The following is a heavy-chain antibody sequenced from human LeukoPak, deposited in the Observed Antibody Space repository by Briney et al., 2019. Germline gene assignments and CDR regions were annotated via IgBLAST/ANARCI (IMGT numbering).Heavy chain of an antibody. CDR2: TKNKAYSHSA. Sequence: GGSLRLSCEASGFTLSDHHIDWVRQAPGKGLEWLGRTKNKAYSHSAEYAASVKGRFSISRDDSQKSVYLQMNSLITEDSAMYYCARDQYGSYDYWGRGTLVTVSP. CDR1: GFTLSDHH. CDR3: ARDQYGSYDY. V-gene: IGHV3-72*01. D-gene: IGHD3-10*01. J-gene: IGHJ4*02.